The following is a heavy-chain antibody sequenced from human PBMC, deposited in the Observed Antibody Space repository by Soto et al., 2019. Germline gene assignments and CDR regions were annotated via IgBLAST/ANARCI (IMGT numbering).Heavy chain of an antibody. J-gene: IGHJ4*02. D-gene: IGHD2-15*01. Sequence: QVQLVESAGGVVQPGRSLRLSCAASEVIFSIYGMRWVRQAPGKGLEWVAVISYDGSKKDYADSAKGRFTISRDNSKNTLYLQMLSLRAEDTAVYYCAASAHGSGGSSLDYWGQGTLVTVSS. CDR1: EVIFSIYG. V-gene: IGHV3-30*03. CDR3: AASAHGSGGSSLDY. CDR2: ISYDGSKK.